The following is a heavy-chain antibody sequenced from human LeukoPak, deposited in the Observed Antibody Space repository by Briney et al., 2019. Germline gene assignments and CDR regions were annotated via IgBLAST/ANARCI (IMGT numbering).Heavy chain of an antibody. CDR3: ARDYWWNYDY. CDR1: GFAFSDYA. CDR2: ISKDGSDK. Sequence: GRSLRLSCAASGFAFSDYAMHWVRQAPGKGLEWVAVISKDGSDKYYPGSVRGRFTISRDNSKNTIYLQMDSLRAEDTAIYYCARDYWWNYDYWGQGTLVTVSS. J-gene: IGHJ4*02. D-gene: IGHD1-7*01. V-gene: IGHV3-30-3*01.